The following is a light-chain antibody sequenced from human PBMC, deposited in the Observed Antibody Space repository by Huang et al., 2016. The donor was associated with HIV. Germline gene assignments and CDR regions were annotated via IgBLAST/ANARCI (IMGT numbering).Light chain of an antibody. CDR1: QRISSSF. V-gene: IGKV3-20*01. CDR2: CAS. J-gene: IGKJ2*01. CDR3: HQYGSSPPNT. Sequence: IVLTQSPGTLSLSPGARATLSCRASQRISSSFLAWFQQKPGQAPRLLIYCASSRAAGIPDRFGGSGSGTDFTLTINRLEPEDSAVYYCHQYGSSPPNTFGQGTKLEIK.